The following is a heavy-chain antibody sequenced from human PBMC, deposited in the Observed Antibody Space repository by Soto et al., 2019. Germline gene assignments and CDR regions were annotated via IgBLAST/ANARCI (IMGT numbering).Heavy chain of an antibody. V-gene: IGHV3-21*06. Sequence: GGSLRLSCAASGFTFSSYCMHWVRQAPGKGLEWVSSISSTSNYIYYGDSMKGRFTISRDNAKNSLYLEMNSLRAEDTAVYYCARESEDLTSNFDYWGQGTLVTVSS. CDR2: ISSTSNYI. CDR1: GFTFSSYC. CDR3: ARESEDLTSNFDY. J-gene: IGHJ4*02.